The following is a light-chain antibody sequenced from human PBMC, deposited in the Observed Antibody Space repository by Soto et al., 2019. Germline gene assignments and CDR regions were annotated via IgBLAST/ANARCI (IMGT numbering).Light chain of an antibody. CDR1: TGAVTSDNY. CDR3: LLYYSGGRV. V-gene: IGLV7-43*01. J-gene: IGLJ3*02. CDR2: STS. Sequence: QAVVTQAPSLTVSPGGTVTLTCASSTGAVTSDNYPNWFQHRPGQAPRAIVYSTSIKHSWTPARFSGSLLGDKAVLTLSGVHPEDEADYYCLLYYSGGRVFGGGTKVTVL.